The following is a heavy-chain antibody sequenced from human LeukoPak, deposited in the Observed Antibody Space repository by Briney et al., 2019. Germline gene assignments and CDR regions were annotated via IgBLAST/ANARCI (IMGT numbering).Heavy chain of an antibody. J-gene: IGHJ4*02. CDR1: GFTFSRYA. CDR2: ISYDGSNK. CDR3: ARDNYDIDY. Sequence: PGGSLRLTCAASGFTFSRYAMHWVRQAPGKGLEWVAVISYDGSNKYYADSVKGRFTISRDNSKNTLYLQMNSLRAEDTAVYYCARDNYDIDYWGQGTLVTVSS. D-gene: IGHD3-9*01. V-gene: IGHV3-30*01.